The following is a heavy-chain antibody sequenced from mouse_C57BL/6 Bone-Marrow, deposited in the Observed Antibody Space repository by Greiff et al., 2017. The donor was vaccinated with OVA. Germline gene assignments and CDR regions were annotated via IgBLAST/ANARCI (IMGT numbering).Heavy chain of an antibody. D-gene: IGHD3-3*01. CDR3: ATLGRPWFAY. V-gene: IGHV1-82*01. Sequence: VQLQQSGPELVKPGASVKISCKASGYAFSSSWMNWVKQRPGQGLEWIGRIYPGDGDTNYNGKFKGKATLTADKSSSTAYMQLSSLTSEDSAVYFCATLGRPWFAYWGQGTLVTVSA. CDR2: IYPGDGDT. J-gene: IGHJ3*01. CDR1: GYAFSSSW.